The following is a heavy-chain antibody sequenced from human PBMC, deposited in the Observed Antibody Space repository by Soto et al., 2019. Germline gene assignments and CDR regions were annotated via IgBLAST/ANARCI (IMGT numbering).Heavy chain of an antibody. CDR3: AKSGGIAAPHY. J-gene: IGHJ4*02. V-gene: IGHV3-23*01. D-gene: IGHD6-6*01. CDR1: GFTFSSYV. Sequence: GGSLRLSCAASGFTFSSYVMSWVRQAPGKGLEWVSAISGSGDTFYADSVKGRFTISRDNFKSTMYLQMNSLRAEDTALYYCAKSGGIAAPHYWGPGTLVTVSS. CDR2: ISGSGDT.